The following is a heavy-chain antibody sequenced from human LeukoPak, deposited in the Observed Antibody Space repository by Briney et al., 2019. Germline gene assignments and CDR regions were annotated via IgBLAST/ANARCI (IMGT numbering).Heavy chain of an antibody. D-gene: IGHD2-2*01. CDR3: ARVGYCNTVTCYGWFDP. J-gene: IGHJ5*02. V-gene: IGHV4-38-2*02. CDR2: MYHSGST. Sequence: SETLSLTCSVSVSSYSISNGYYWAWIRQPPGKALEWIGSMYHSGSTYFNPSLKSRVTMSVDTSKNQFSLQLTSLTAADTAVYYCARVGYCNTVTCYGWFDPWGQGTQVTVSS. CDR1: VSSYSISNGYY.